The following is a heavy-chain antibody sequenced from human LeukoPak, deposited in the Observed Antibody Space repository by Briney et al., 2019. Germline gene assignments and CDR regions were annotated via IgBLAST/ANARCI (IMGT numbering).Heavy chain of an antibody. CDR1: GYTFTSYG. D-gene: IGHD3-10*01. Sequence: ASVKVSCKASGYTFTSYGISWVRQAPGQGLEWMGWINPNSGDTNSAQKFQGRVTMTRVTSITTVYMELSRLRSDDTAVYYCARDGALDYWGQGTLVTVSS. V-gene: IGHV1-2*02. J-gene: IGHJ4*02. CDR3: ARDGALDY. CDR2: INPNSGDT.